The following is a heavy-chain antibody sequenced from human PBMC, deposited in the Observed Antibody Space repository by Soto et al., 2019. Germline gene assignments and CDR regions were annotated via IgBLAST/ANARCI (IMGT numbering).Heavy chain of an antibody. D-gene: IGHD6-13*01. Sequence: EVQLVESGGGLVKPGGSLRLSCAASGFTFSSYSMNWVRQAPGKGLEWVSSISSSSSYIYYADSVKGRFTISRDNAKNSRYLQMNSLRAEDTAVYYCARTTWEQQLVPYWYFDLWGRGTLVTVSS. J-gene: IGHJ2*01. V-gene: IGHV3-21*01. CDR3: ARTTWEQQLVPYWYFDL. CDR1: GFTFSSYS. CDR2: ISSSSSYI.